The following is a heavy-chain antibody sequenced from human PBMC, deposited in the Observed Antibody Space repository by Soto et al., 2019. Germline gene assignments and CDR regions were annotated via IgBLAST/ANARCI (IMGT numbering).Heavy chain of an antibody. J-gene: IGHJ5*02. CDR3: ARVPSP. CDR2: IYYSGST. V-gene: IGHV4-31*03. Sequence: LQTQSLTCTVLGGTIISGGYYWSRTRQHPGKGLEWIGYIYYSGSTYYNPSLKSRVTISVDTSKNQFSLKLISVTAAETDVFYCARVPSPWGQGTLVTV. CDR1: GGTIISGGYY.